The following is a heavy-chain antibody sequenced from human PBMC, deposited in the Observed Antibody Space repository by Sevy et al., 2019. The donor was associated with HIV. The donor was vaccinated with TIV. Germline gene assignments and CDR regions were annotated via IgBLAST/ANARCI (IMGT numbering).Heavy chain of an antibody. V-gene: IGHV3-23*01. CDR3: AKVLRDFGVYLLAD. Sequence: GGSLRLSCATSGFTFSSYAMSWVRQAPGKGLQWVSAISAGGGDKYYAASVKGRFTISRDKSKSTLFLQMNSLRVDDTATYFCAKVLRDFGVYLLADWGHGTLVTVSS. J-gene: IGHJ4*01. D-gene: IGHD4-17*01. CDR2: ISAGGGDK. CDR1: GFTFSSYA.